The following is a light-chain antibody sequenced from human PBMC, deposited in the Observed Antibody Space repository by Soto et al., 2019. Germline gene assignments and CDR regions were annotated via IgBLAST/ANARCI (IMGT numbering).Light chain of an antibody. Sequence: DIQMSQSPSTLSASVGDRVTNTCRASQGISSWLAWYQQKPGKAPKLLIYKASSLESGVPSRFSGSGSGTEFTLTISSLQPDDFATYYCQQYDTYWTFGQGTNVDI. V-gene: IGKV1-5*03. J-gene: IGKJ1*01. CDR2: KAS. CDR3: QQYDTYWT. CDR1: QGISSW.